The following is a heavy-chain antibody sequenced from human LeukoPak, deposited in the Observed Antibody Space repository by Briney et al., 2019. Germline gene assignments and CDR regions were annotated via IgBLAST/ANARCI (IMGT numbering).Heavy chain of an antibody. CDR3: ARGEAVAGTADY. CDR1: GGSLSSGDYY. V-gene: IGHV4-30-4*01. J-gene: IGHJ4*02. D-gene: IGHD6-19*01. CDR2: IYYSGSS. Sequence: SQTLSLTCTVSGGSLSSGDYYWSWIRQPPGEGLEWIGYIYYSGSSYYNPSLKSRVTISVDTSKIQFSLKLSSVTAADTAVYYCARGEAVAGTADYWGQGTLVTVSS.